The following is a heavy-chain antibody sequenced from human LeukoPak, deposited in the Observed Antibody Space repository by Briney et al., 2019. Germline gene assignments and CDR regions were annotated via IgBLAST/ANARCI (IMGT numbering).Heavy chain of an antibody. CDR3: ARDADYGGNSGFDY. D-gene: IGHD4-23*01. V-gene: IGHV3-30*03. CDR2: ISYDGSNK. Sequence: GGSLRLSCAASGFTFSGYGMHWVRQAPGKGLEWVAVISYDGSNKYYADSVKGRFTISRDNSKNTLYLQMNSLRAEDTAVYYCARDADYGGNSGFDYWGQGTLVTVSS. J-gene: IGHJ4*02. CDR1: GFTFSGYG.